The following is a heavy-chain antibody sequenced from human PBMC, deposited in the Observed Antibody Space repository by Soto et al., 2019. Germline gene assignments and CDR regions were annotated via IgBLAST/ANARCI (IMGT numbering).Heavy chain of an antibody. CDR2: IESGGSTI. V-gene: IGHV3-48*03. CDR1: GFTFSDYQ. CDR3: ARGGHSTSWFSYNWLDS. J-gene: IGHJ5*01. Sequence: EVQLVESGGGLVQPGGSLRLSCEASGFTFSDYQMHWVRQAPGKGLEWISFIESGGSTIFYADSVRGRFTISRDNAKESLYLQINSVRVDETAVYYCARGGHSTSWFSYNWLDSWGQGTLVTVSS. D-gene: IGHD6-13*01.